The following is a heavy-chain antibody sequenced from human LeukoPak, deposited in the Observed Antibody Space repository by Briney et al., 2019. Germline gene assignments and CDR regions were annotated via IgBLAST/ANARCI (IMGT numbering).Heavy chain of an antibody. J-gene: IGHJ4*02. CDR2: IYYSGST. D-gene: IGHD3-3*01. CDR1: GGSISSYY. CDR3: ARGDFPDY. V-gene: IGHV4-59*01. Sequence: SETLSLTCTVSGGSISSYYWNWIRQSPGKGLEWIGYIYYSGSTNYNPSLNSRVTISVDTSKNQFSLKLNSVTAADTAVYYCARGDFPDYWGQGTLVTVSS.